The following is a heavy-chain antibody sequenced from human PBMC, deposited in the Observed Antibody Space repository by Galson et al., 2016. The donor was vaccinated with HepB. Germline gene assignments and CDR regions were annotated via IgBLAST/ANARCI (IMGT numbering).Heavy chain of an antibody. D-gene: IGHD5-24*01. Sequence: QSGAEVKKPGESLKISCKGSGSSFSRYWIGWVRQMPGKGLEWMGIIYPDDSETRYSPSFQGQVTISADKSISTAYLQWSSLKASDTAMYYCARGMATIFPFDDWGQGTLVTGSS. CDR1: GSSFSRYW. CDR2: IYPDDSET. J-gene: IGHJ4*02. CDR3: ARGMATIFPFDD. V-gene: IGHV5-51*01.